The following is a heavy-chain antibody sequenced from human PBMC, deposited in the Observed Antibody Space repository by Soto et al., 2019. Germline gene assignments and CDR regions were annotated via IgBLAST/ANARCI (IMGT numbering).Heavy chain of an antibody. CDR3: AIAEYCSSTSCYYYYYGMDV. Sequence: ASVKVSCKASGYTFTSYAMHWVRQAPGQRLEWMGWINAGNGNTKYSQKFQGRVTITRDTSASTAYMELSSLRSEDTAVYYCAIAEYCSSTSCYYYYYGMDVWGQGTTVPSP. J-gene: IGHJ6*02. V-gene: IGHV1-3*01. CDR2: INAGNGNT. D-gene: IGHD2-2*01. CDR1: GYTFTSYA.